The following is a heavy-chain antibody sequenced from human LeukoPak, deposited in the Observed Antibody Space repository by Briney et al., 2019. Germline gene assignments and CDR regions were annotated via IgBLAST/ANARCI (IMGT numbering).Heavy chain of an antibody. CDR2: IYYSGST. J-gene: IGHJ3*02. Sequence: SETLSLTCTVSGGSISSSSYYWGWIRQPPGKGLEWIGSIYYSGSTYYNLSLKSRVTISVDTSKNQFSLKLSSVTAADTAVYYCARSLWLRGAFDIWGQGTMVTVSS. CDR3: ARSLWLRGAFDI. D-gene: IGHD6-19*01. CDR1: GGSISSSSYY. V-gene: IGHV4-39*07.